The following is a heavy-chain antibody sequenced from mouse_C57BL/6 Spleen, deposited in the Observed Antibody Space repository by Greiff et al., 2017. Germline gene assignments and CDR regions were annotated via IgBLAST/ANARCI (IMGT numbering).Heavy chain of an antibody. Sequence: QVQLKQPGAELVKPGASVKLSCKASGYTFTSYWMHWVKQRPGRGLEWIGRIDPNSGGTKYNEKFKSKATLTVDKPSSTAYMQLSSLTSEDSAVYYCAREGSYDYYGPAPYARDYWGQGTSVTVSS. J-gene: IGHJ4*01. CDR3: AREGSYDYYGPAPYARDY. D-gene: IGHD1-2*01. CDR1: GYTFTSYW. CDR2: IDPNSGGT. V-gene: IGHV1-72*01.